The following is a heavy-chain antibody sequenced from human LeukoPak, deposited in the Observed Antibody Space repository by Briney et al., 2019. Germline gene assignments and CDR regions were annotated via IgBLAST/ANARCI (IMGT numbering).Heavy chain of an antibody. J-gene: IGHJ4*02. V-gene: IGHV4-30-4*01. D-gene: IGHD6-6*01. CDR2: IYYSGST. CDR3: ARGIAARVSGFDY. CDR1: GGSISSGDYY. Sequence: SQTLSLTCTVSGGSISSGDYYWSWIRQPPGKGLEWIGYIYYSGSTNYNPSLKSRVTISVDTSKNQFSLKLSSVTAADTAVYYCARGIAARVSGFDYWGQGTLVTVSS.